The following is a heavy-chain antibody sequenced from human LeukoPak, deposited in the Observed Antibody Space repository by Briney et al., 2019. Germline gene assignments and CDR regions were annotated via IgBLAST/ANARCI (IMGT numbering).Heavy chain of an antibody. V-gene: IGHV4-30-4*07. D-gene: IGHD4-11*01. CDR3: ATRFRDSNYGGFGYFDL. CDR1: GGSISSGGYF. Sequence: NPSETLSLTCAVSGGSISSGGYFWSWIRQPPGKGLEWIGYIYYSGSTYYNPSLKSRVTISVDTSKNQFSLKLSSVTAADTAVYYCATRFRDSNYGGFGYFDLWGRGTLVTVSS. J-gene: IGHJ2*01. CDR2: IYYSGST.